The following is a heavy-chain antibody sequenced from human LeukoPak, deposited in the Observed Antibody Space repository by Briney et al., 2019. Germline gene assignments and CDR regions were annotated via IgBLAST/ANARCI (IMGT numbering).Heavy chain of an antibody. CDR2: MWYDGSNK. J-gene: IGHJ4*02. CDR3: AREDTALVIAY. V-gene: IGHV3-33*01. Sequence: GGSLRLSCAASGFTFSSYGMHWVRQAPGKGLEWVAIMWYDGSNKYYIDSVKGRFTISRDNSKNTLYLQMNSLRVEDTAVYYCAREDTALVIAYWGQGTLVTVSS. CDR1: GFTFSSYG. D-gene: IGHD5-18*01.